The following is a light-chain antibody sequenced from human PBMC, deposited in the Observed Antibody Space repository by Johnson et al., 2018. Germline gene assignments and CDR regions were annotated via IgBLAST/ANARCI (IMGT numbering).Light chain of an antibody. J-gene: IGLJ1*01. CDR1: SSNIGNNY. CDR2: ENN. V-gene: IGLV1-51*02. Sequence: QSVLTLPPSVSAAPGQKVTISCSGSSSNIGNNYVSWYQQLPGTAPKLLIYENNKRPSGIPDRFSGSKSGTSATLGITGLQTGAEAEYYCGPWDSSLSAGNVFGTGTKVTVL. CDR3: GPWDSSLSAGNV.